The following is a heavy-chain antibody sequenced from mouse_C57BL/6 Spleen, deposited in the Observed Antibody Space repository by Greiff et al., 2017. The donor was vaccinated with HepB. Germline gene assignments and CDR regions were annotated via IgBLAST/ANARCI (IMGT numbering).Heavy chain of an antibody. J-gene: IGHJ4*01. Sequence: EVQVVESGPGLVKPSQTVFLTCTVTGISITTGNYRWSWIRQFPGNKLEWIGYIYYRGTITYNPSLKSRTTITRDTPKNQFFLEMNYLTAEDTATDYCARYSGAMDYWGQGTSVTVSS. CDR2: IYYRGTI. CDR3: ARYSGAMDY. V-gene: IGHV3-5*01. CDR1: GISITTGNYR. D-gene: IGHD3-1*01.